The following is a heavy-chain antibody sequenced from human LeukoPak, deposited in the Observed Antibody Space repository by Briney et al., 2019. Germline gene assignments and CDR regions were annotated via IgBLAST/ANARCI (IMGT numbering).Heavy chain of an antibody. CDR3: ARQQSSYYYGSGSHLHYYYYYMDV. CDR2: IYPGDSDT. J-gene: IGHJ6*03. V-gene: IGHV5-51*01. Sequence: GESLKISCKGSGYSFTKYWIGWVRQMPGKGLEWMGIIYPGDSDTSYSPSFQGQVTISADKSISTAYLQWSSLKASDTAMYYCARQQSSYYYGSGSHLHYYYYYMDVWGKGTTVTISS. CDR1: GYSFTKYW. D-gene: IGHD3-10*01.